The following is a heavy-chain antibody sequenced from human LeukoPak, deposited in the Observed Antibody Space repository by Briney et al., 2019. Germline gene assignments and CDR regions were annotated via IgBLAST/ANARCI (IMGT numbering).Heavy chain of an antibody. V-gene: IGHV4-34*01. CDR3: AREAYSAVAGST. CDR2: INHSGST. D-gene: IGHD6-19*01. J-gene: IGHJ4*02. Sequence: SGTLSLTCAVYGGSFSGYYWSWIRQPPGKGLEWIGEINHSGSTNYNPSLKSRVTISVDTSKNQFSLKLSSVTAADTAVYYCAREAYSAVAGSTWGQGTLVTVSS. CDR1: GGSFSGYY.